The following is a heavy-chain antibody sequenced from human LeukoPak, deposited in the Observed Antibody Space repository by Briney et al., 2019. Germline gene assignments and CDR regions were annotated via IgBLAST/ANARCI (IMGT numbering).Heavy chain of an antibody. J-gene: IGHJ3*02. CDR3: AREVQDAFDI. CDR2: IWYDGSNE. CDR1: EFTFSSYG. V-gene: IGHV3-33*01. Sequence: PGGSLGLSCAASEFTFSSYGMHWVRQAPGKGLEWVALIWYDGSNEYYADSVKGRFAISRDNSKNTLYLQMNSLRAEDTAVYYCAREVQDAFDIWGQGTMVIVSS.